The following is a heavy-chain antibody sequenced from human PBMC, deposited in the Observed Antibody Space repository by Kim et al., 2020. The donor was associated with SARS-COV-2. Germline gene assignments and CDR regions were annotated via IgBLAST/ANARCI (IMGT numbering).Heavy chain of an antibody. D-gene: IGHD6-13*01. V-gene: IGHV4-34*01. CDR2: INHSGST. CDR1: GGSFSGYY. J-gene: IGHJ4*02. CDR3: ARKEIAAAGPFDY. Sequence: SETLSLTCAVYGGSFSGYYWSWIRQPPGKGLEWIGEINHSGSTNYNPSLKSRVTISVDTSKNQFSLKLSSVTAADTAVYYCARKEIAAAGPFDYWGQGTLVTVSS.